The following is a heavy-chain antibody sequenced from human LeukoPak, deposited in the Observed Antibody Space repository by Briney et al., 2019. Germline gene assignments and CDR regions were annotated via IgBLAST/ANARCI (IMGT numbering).Heavy chain of an antibody. CDR1: GFTFSSHS. J-gene: IGHJ4*02. D-gene: IGHD3-22*01. V-gene: IGHV3-21*01. CDR3: ARGRGYNAWPVAY. CDR2: ISSSSSSI. Sequence: PGGSLRLSCRASGFTFSSHSLSWVRQAPGKGLEWVSSISSSSSSIYYADSVKGRFTISRDNAKNSLYLQMNSLGAEDTAVYYCARGRGYNAWPVAYWGQGTLVTVSS.